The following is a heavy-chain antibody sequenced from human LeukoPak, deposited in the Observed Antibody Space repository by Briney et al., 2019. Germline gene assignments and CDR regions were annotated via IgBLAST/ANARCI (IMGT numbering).Heavy chain of an antibody. J-gene: IGHJ6*02. D-gene: IGHD3-3*01. V-gene: IGHV3-49*04. Sequence: GGSLRLSCTASGFTFGDYAMSWVRQAPGKGLEWVGFIRSKAYGGTTEYAASVKGRFTISRDDSKSIAYLQMNSLKTEDTAVYYCTRDGIKGTPRGITIFGVVINGYYYGMDVWGQGTTVTVSS. CDR1: GFTFGDYA. CDR3: TRDGIKGTPRGITIFGVVINGYYYGMDV. CDR2: IRSKAYGGTT.